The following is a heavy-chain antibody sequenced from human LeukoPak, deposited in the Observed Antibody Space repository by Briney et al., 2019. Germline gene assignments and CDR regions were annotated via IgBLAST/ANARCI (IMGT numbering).Heavy chain of an antibody. D-gene: IGHD3-3*01. J-gene: IGHJ4*02. CDR1: GFTFSSYW. Sequence: PGGSLRLSCAASGFTFSSYWMSWVRQAPGKGLEWVANIKQDGSEKYYADSVKGRFTISRDNSKNTLYLQMNSLRAEDTAVYYCATRGTGGGFITIFGVTRGGYFDYWGQGTLVTVSS. CDR3: ATRGTGGGFITIFGVTRGGYFDY. V-gene: IGHV3-7*01. CDR2: IKQDGSEK.